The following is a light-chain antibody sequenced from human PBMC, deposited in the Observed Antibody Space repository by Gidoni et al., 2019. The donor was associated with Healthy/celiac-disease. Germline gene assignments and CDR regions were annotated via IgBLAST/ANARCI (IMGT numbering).Light chain of an antibody. J-gene: IGKJ1*01. CDR1: QSISSW. V-gene: IGKV1-5*03. Sequence: DIQMTKSPSTLSASVGDRVTITCRASQSISSWLAWYQQKPGKAPKRLIYKASSLESGVPSRFSGSGSGTEFTLTISSLQPDDFATYYCQQYSIQATFGQGTKVEIK. CDR3: QQYSIQAT. CDR2: KAS.